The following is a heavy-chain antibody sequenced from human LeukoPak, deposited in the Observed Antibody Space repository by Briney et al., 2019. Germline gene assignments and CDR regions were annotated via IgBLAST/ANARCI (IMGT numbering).Heavy chain of an antibody. CDR2: IYYSGST. CDR1: GGSISSYY. Sequence: SETLSLTCTVSGGSISSYYWSWIRQPPGKGLEWIGYIYYSGSTNYNPSLKSRVTISVDTSKNQFSLKLSSVTAADTAVYYCARVYYDILTGYYKEDYYYYMDVWGKGTTVTISS. J-gene: IGHJ6*03. V-gene: IGHV4-59*01. CDR3: ARVYYDILTGYYKEDYYYYMDV. D-gene: IGHD3-9*01.